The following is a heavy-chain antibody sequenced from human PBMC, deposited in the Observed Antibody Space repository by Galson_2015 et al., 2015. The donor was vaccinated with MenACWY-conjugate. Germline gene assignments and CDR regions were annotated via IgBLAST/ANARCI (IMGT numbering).Heavy chain of an antibody. CDR1: GFTFSNAW. J-gene: IGHJ4*02. V-gene: IGHV3-15*01. Sequence: SLRLSCAASGFTFSNAWMSWVRQAPGKGLEWVGRIKSKTDGGTTDYAAPVKGRFTISRDDSKNTLYLQMNSLKTEDTAVYYCTTDLSDILTGYYNVDGNYWGQGTLVTVSS. D-gene: IGHD3-9*01. CDR3: TTDLSDILTGYYNVDGNY. CDR2: IKSKTDGGTT.